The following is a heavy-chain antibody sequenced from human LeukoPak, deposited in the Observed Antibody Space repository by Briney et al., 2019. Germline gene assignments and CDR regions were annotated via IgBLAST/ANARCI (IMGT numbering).Heavy chain of an antibody. Sequence: ASVKVSCKASGYTFTSNGISWVRQAPGQGLEWMGWISPNSGGTNYAQKFQGRVTMTRDTSISTAYMEVSRLRSDDTAVYYCARDLARWTFDYWGQGTLVTVSS. CDR2: ISPNSGGT. CDR1: GYTFTSNG. D-gene: IGHD4-23*01. V-gene: IGHV1-2*02. CDR3: ARDLARWTFDY. J-gene: IGHJ4*02.